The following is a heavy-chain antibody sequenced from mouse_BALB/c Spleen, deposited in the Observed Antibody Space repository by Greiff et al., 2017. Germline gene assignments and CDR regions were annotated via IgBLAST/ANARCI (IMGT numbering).Heavy chain of an antibody. D-gene: IGHD3-3*01. V-gene: IGHV1-15*01. J-gene: IGHJ2*01. Sequence: QVQLKESGAELVRPGASVTLSCKASGYTFTDYEMHWVKQTPVHGLEWIGAIDPETGGTAYNQKFKGKATLTADKSSSTAYMELRSLTSEDSAVYYCTRGGDGWGQGTTLTVSS. CDR3: TRGGDG. CDR2: IDPETGGT. CDR1: GYTFTDYE.